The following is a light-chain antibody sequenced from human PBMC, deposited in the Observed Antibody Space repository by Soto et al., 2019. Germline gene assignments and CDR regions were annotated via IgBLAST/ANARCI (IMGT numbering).Light chain of an antibody. CDR3: FSFTTTSTHV. V-gene: IGLV1-40*01. CDR2: GNS. Sequence: QSVLTQPPSVSGAPGQRVTISCTGSSSNIGADYDVHWYQQLPGTPPKLLIFGNSNRPSGVPDRFSGSKSGTSASLTISGLQAEDEGEYFCFSFTTTSTHVFGTGTKVTVL. CDR1: SSNIGADYD. J-gene: IGLJ1*01.